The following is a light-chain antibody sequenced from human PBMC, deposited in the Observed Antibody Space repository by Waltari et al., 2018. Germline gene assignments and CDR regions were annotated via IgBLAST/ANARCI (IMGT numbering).Light chain of an antibody. CDR3: QQYNNYTPKT. CDR1: QSISNW. CDR2: KAS. V-gene: IGKV1-5*01. Sequence: IQVTQSPSTLSASVGYRVTTTCRATQSISNWLAWYQQKPGKAPKLLIYKASTLESGVPSRFSGSGSGTEFTLTISSLQPDDFATYFCQQYNNYTPKTFGQGTKVDIK. J-gene: IGKJ1*01.